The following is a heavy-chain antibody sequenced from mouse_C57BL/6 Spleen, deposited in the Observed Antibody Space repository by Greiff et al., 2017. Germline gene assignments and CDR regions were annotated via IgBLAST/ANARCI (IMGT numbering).Heavy chain of an antibody. CDR3: AREATVEGYFDY. D-gene: IGHD1-1*01. CDR1: GYSITSGYY. Sequence: EVQLQQSGPGLVKPSQSLSLTCSVTGYSITSGYYWNWIRQFPGNKLEWMGYISYDGSNNYNPSLKNRISITRDTSKNQFFLKLNSVTTEDTATYYCAREATVEGYFDYWGQGTTLTVSS. V-gene: IGHV3-6*01. J-gene: IGHJ2*01. CDR2: ISYDGSN.